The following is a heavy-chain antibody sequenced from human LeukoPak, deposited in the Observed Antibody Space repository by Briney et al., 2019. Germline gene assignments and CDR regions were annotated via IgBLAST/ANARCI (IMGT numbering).Heavy chain of an antibody. CDR3: TKWRDYDGSTGYYDSDY. Sequence: PGASLRLSCAASGFTFRNYAMSWVRQAPGKGLEWVSAIVGNGVSTYYADSVQGRFTISRDNSKNTLYLQMNSLRAEDTALYYCTKWRDYDGSTGYYDSDYWGQGTLVTVSS. V-gene: IGHV3-23*01. CDR2: IVGNGVST. CDR1: GFTFRNYA. J-gene: IGHJ4*02. D-gene: IGHD3-9*01.